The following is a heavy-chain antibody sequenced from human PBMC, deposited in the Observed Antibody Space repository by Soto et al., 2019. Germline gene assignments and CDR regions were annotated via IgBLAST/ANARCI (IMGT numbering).Heavy chain of an antibody. J-gene: IGHJ6*02. D-gene: IGHD3-10*01. Sequence: PSETLSLTCTVSGGSIGSYYWSWIRQPPGKGLEWIGYIYYSGSTNYNPSLKSRVTISLDTSKKQFSLKLSSVTAADTAVYYCASPGIGFGNKMDVWGQGTTVTVSS. CDR3: ASPGIGFGNKMDV. V-gene: IGHV4-59*01. CDR1: GGSIGSYY. CDR2: IYYSGST.